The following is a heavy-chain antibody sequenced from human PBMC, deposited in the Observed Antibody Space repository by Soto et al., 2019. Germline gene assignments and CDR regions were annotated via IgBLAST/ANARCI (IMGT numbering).Heavy chain of an antibody. Sequence: SVKVSCKASGGTFSSYAISWVRQAPGQGLEWMGGIIPIFGTANYAQKFQGRATITADESTSTAYMELSSLRSEDTAVYYCARGAFRGYSYPLFYYYYGMDVWGQGTTVTVSS. CDR2: IIPIFGTA. D-gene: IGHD5-18*01. J-gene: IGHJ6*02. CDR3: ARGAFRGYSYPLFYYYYGMDV. V-gene: IGHV1-69*13. CDR1: GGTFSSYA.